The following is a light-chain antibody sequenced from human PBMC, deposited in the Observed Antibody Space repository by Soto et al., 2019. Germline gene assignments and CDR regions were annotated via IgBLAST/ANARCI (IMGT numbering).Light chain of an antibody. J-gene: IGLJ2*01. Sequence: QSVLTQPPSASGTPGQRVTISCSGSSSNIGRNTVNWYQQLPGTAPKLLIYSDNQRPSGVPDRFSGSKSGTSASLAISGLQAEDEAEYYCAAWDDSLNCVVFGGGTKLTVL. CDR3: AAWDDSLNCVV. CDR2: SDN. CDR1: SSNIGRNT. V-gene: IGLV1-44*01.